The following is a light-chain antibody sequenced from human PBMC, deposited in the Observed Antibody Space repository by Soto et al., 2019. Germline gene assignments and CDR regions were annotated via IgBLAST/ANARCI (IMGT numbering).Light chain of an antibody. CDR3: QQYNSFRGYT. V-gene: IGKV1-5*01. Sequence: DIQMTQSTSTLSASVGDRVAISCRASESVNSWLAWYQQKPGKTPRLLIYDATTLQGGVPARFSGSGSGTEFTLTISILQPDDFATYYCQQYNSFRGYTFGQGTKLEI. J-gene: IGKJ2*01. CDR1: ESVNSW. CDR2: DAT.